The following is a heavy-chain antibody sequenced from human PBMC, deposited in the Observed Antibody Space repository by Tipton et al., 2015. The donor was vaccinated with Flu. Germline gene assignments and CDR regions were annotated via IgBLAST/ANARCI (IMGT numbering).Heavy chain of an antibody. D-gene: IGHD3-10*01. CDR3: VRLTYYYGSGTSDF. CDR1: GYSISSGYY. V-gene: IGHV4-38-2*01. J-gene: IGHJ4*02. Sequence: TLSLTCGVSGYSISSGYYWGWIRQPPGRGLEWTGSVSHSGSTYYNPSLKSRVTISIDTFKTQFSLSLSSVTAADTAVYYCVRLTYYYGSGTSDFWGQGTLVTVSS. CDR2: VSHSGST.